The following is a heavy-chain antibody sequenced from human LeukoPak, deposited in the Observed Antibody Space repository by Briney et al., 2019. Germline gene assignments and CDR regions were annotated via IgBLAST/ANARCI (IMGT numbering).Heavy chain of an antibody. Sequence: QSGGSLRLSCAASGFTFSSYEMNWVRQAPGKGLEWVSYISSSGSTIYYADSVKGRFTISRDNAKNSLYLQMNSLRAEDTAVYYCARRGDLGHDYWGQGTPVTVSS. CDR2: ISSSGSTI. CDR1: GFTFSSYE. D-gene: IGHD3-3*01. V-gene: IGHV3-48*03. J-gene: IGHJ4*01. CDR3: ARRGDLGHDY.